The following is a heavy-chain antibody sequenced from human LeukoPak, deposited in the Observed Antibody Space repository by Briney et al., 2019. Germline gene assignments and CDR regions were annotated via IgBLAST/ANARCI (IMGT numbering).Heavy chain of an antibody. CDR1: GGSISSSSYY. CDR3: ARESGYSSSWTDAFDI. CDR2: IYYSGST. J-gene: IGHJ3*02. Sequence: SETLSLTCTVSGGSISSSSYYWGWICQPPGKGLEWIGSIYYSGSTNYNPSLKSRVTISVDTSKNQFSLKLSSVTAADTAVYYCARESGYSSSWTDAFDIWGQGTMVTVSS. D-gene: IGHD6-13*01. V-gene: IGHV4-39*07.